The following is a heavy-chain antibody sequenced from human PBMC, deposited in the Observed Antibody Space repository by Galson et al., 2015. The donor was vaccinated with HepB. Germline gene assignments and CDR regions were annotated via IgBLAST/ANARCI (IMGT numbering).Heavy chain of an antibody. CDR3: ARVGESAAGGLGSIDY. Sequence: SVKVSCKASGGTFSSYAISWVRQAPGQGLEWMGWISAYNGNTNYAQKLQGRVTMTTDTSTSTAYMELRSLRSDDTAVYYCARVGESAAGGLGSIDYWGQGTLVTVSS. D-gene: IGHD3-10*01. V-gene: IGHV1-18*01. CDR2: ISAYNGNT. CDR1: GGTFSSYA. J-gene: IGHJ4*02.